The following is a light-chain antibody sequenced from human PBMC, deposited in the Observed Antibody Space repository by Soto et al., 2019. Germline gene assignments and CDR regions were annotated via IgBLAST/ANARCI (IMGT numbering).Light chain of an antibody. V-gene: IGKV1-12*01. CDR3: QQRYSSSPIT. CDR1: QDISKW. Sequence: DIQMTQSPSSVSASVGDRVTITCRASQDISKWIAWYQQKPGRAPKLLIHTASTIQREVPSRFSGSGSGTDFTLTIDSLRPEDFASYYCQQRYSSSPITFGPGTRLEIK. CDR2: TAS. J-gene: IGKJ5*01.